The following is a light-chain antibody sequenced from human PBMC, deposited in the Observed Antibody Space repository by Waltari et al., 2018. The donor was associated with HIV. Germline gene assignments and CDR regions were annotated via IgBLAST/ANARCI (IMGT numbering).Light chain of an antibody. CDR3: CSYAGSSSLWM. CDR1: SSGIGSYNL. CDR2: EVP. Sequence: QSALTQPASVSGSPGQSITISCTGTSSGIGSYNLVSWYQHHPGKAPKLLIYEVPKRPSGVSSRFSGSKSGNTASLTISGLQAEDEGDYYCCSYAGSSSLWMFGGGTKLTVL. V-gene: IGLV2-23*02. J-gene: IGLJ3*02.